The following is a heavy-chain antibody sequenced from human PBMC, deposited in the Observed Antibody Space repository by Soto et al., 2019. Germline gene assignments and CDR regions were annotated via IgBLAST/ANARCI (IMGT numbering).Heavy chain of an antibody. V-gene: IGHV4-59*01. J-gene: IGHJ4*02. CDR1: GDSISSYY. CDR3: ARHAGQQLYRWLDD. Sequence: SETLSLTCTVSGDSISSYYWTWIRQPPGKGLEWIGYLYYSGSTNYNPSHKSRVTISVDTSKNQFSLKLSSVNAADTATFYCARHAGQQLYRWLDDWGQGTLVTVSS. D-gene: IGHD6-13*01. CDR2: LYYSGST.